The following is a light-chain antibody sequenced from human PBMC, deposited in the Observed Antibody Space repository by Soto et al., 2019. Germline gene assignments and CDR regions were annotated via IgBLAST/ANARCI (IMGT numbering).Light chain of an antibody. CDR3: QQYNNWPPLT. CDR2: GAS. CDR1: QSVSSN. J-gene: IGKJ4*01. V-gene: IGKV3-15*01. Sequence: EIVMTQSPATLSVSPGERATLSCRASQSVSSNLAWYQQKPGQAPRPLIYGASTRATGIPVRFSGSGSGTEFTLTISTLQSEDFAVYSCQQYNNWPPLTFGGGTKVEIK.